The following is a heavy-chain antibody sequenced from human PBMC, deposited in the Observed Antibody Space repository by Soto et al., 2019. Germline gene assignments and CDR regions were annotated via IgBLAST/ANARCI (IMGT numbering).Heavy chain of an antibody. CDR1: GYSFTSYW. J-gene: IGHJ6*03. Sequence: PGESLKISCKGSGYSFTSYWIGWVRQMPGKGLEWMGIIYPGDSDTRYSPSFQGQVTISADKSISTAYLQWSSLKASDTAMYYCARHEVVVVAATPYYYYYMDVWGKGTTVTVSS. CDR2: IYPGDSDT. V-gene: IGHV5-51*01. D-gene: IGHD2-15*01. CDR3: ARHEVVVVAATPYYYYYMDV.